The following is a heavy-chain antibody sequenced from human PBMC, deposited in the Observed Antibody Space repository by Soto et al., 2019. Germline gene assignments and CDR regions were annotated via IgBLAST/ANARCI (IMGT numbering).Heavy chain of an antibody. CDR1: GGSISSSSYY. Sequence: SETLSLTCTVSGGSISSSSYYWGWIRQPPGKGLEWIGSIYYSGSTYYNPSLKSRVTISVDTSKNQFSLKLSSVTAADTAVYYCARHRFPYTRCWFDPWGQGTLVTVSS. J-gene: IGHJ5*02. D-gene: IGHD2-2*02. CDR3: ARHRFPYTRCWFDP. CDR2: IYYSGST. V-gene: IGHV4-39*01.